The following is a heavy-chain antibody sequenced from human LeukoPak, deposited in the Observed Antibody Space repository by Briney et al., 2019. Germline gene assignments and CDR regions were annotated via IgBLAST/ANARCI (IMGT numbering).Heavy chain of an antibody. CDR1: GFTFSNAW. CDR3: ARDGEGEYQLLSGWFDP. Sequence: PGGSLRLSCAASGFTFSNAWMSWVRQAPGKGLEWVGRIKSKTDGGTTDYAAPVKGRFTISRDDSKNTLYLQMNSLRAEDTAVYYCARDGEGEYQLLSGWFDPWGQGTLVTVSS. J-gene: IGHJ5*02. D-gene: IGHD2-2*01. CDR2: IKSKTDGGTT. V-gene: IGHV3-15*01.